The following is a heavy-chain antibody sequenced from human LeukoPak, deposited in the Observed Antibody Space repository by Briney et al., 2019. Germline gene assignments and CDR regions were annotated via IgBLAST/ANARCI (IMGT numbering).Heavy chain of an antibody. V-gene: IGHV1-2*02. CDR1: GYTFTGYC. J-gene: IGHJ6*02. Sequence: GASVKVSCKASGYTFTGYCMHWVRQAPGQGLEWMGWINPNSGGTNYAQKFQGRVTMTRDTSISTAYMELSRLRSDDTAVYYCARDLNYGSGSYYYYYYGMDVWGQGTTVTVSS. CDR2: INPNSGGT. CDR3: ARDLNYGSGSYYYYYYGMDV. D-gene: IGHD3-10*01.